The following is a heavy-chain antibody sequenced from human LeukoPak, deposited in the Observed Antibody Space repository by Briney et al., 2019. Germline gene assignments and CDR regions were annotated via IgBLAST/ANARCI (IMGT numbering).Heavy chain of an antibody. J-gene: IGHJ1*01. CDR3: ARDYGRYAAEYFQH. CDR1: GFTFSSYS. D-gene: IGHD4-17*01. Sequence: GGSLRLSCAASGFTFSSYSMNWVRQAPGKGLEWVSYISSSSSTIYYADSVKGRFTISRDNAKNSLYLQMNSLRAEDTAVYYCARDYGRYAAEYFQHWGQGTLATVSS. V-gene: IGHV3-48*01. CDR2: ISSSSSTI.